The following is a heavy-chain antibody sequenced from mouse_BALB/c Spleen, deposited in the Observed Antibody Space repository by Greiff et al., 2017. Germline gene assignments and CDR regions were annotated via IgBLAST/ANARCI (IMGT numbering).Heavy chain of an antibody. V-gene: IGHV3-6*02. CDR2: ISYDGSN. CDR1: GYSITSGYY. D-gene: IGHD2-1*01. Sequence: DVKLQESGPGLVKPSQSLSLTCSVTGYSITSGYYWNWIRQFPGNKLEWMGYISYDGSNNYNPSLKNRISITRDTSKNQFFLKLNSVTTEDTATYYCARAGNYGSFDYWGQGTTLTVSS. CDR3: ARAGNYGSFDY. J-gene: IGHJ2*01.